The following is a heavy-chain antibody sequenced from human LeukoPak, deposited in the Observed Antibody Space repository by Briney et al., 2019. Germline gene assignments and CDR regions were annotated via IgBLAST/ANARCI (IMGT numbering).Heavy chain of an antibody. CDR2: ISSSGSTR. CDR1: GFTLSSYA. V-gene: IGHV3-48*03. Sequence: GGSLRLSCAAPGFTLSSYAMNWVRQAPGKGLEWVSYISSSGSTRYYADSVKGRFTISRDNAKNSLYLQMNSLRAEDTAVYYCVCVSWYVLDYWGQGTLVTVSS. CDR3: VCVSWYVLDY. J-gene: IGHJ4*02. D-gene: IGHD6-13*01.